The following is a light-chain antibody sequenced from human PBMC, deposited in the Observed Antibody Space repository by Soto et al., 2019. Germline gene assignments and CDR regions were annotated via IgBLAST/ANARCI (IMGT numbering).Light chain of an antibody. CDR2: GVT. V-gene: IGLV2-14*03. CDR1: ITDIGAYNY. Sequence: QSVLTQPASVSGSPGQSITISCTGTITDIGAYNYVSWYQQYPGKAPNLLIYGVTNRPSGVSYRFSGSKSGSTASLTISGLRDEDEADYYCSSYSTSFFYVFGTGTKVTVL. CDR3: SSYSTSFFYV. J-gene: IGLJ1*01.